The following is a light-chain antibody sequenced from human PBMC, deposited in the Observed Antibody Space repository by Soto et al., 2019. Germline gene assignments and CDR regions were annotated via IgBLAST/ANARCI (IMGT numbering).Light chain of an antibody. Sequence: EIVLTQSPATLSLSPGERATLSCRASQSVSSYLAWYQQKPAQAPRLLIYDASNRATGIPARFSGSGSGTDFTLTISSLEPEDIAVYYCQQRSNWGLTFGGGTKVEI. CDR1: QSVSSY. CDR3: QQRSNWGLT. CDR2: DAS. J-gene: IGKJ4*01. V-gene: IGKV3-11*01.